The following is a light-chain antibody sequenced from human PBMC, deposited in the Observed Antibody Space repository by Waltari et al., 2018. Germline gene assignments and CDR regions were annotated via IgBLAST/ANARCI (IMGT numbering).Light chain of an antibody. V-gene: IGKV4-1*01. Sequence: DIVMTQSPDSLPVSLGERATVNCKSSQSVLYSSNNKNYLAWYQQKPGQPPKLLIYWASTRDSGVPDRFSGSGSGTDFTLTISNLQAEDVAVYYCQQYYSTPRTFGQGTKVEI. J-gene: IGKJ1*01. CDR2: WAS. CDR3: QQYYSTPRT. CDR1: QSVLYSSNNKNY.